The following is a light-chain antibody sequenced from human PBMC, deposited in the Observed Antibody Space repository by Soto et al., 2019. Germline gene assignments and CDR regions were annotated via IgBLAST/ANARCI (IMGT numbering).Light chain of an antibody. CDR1: QDIRND. J-gene: IGKJ4*01. V-gene: IGKV1-6*01. CDR3: QQVNSYPLT. Sequence: AIQMTQSPSSLSASVGDRVTITCRASQDIRNDLGWYQQKPGKAPKLLIYAASTLQGGVPSRFSGTGSATEFILTISSLQPEDFATYYCQQVNSYPLTFGGGTKVDIK. CDR2: AAS.